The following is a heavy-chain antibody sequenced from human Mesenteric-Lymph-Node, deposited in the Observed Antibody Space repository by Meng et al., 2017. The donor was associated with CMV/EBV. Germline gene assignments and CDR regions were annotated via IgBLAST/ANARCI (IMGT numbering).Heavy chain of an antibody. Sequence: GGSLRLSCAASGFTFSSYAMSWVRQAPGKGLEWVSVIYSGGSSTYYADSVKGRFTISRDNSKNTLYLQMNSLRAEDTAVYYCARDGSNRGPAFDIWGQGTMVTVSS. CDR3: ARDGSNRGPAFDI. CDR1: GFTFSSYA. J-gene: IGHJ3*02. V-gene: IGHV3-23*03. D-gene: IGHD7-27*01. CDR2: IYSGGSST.